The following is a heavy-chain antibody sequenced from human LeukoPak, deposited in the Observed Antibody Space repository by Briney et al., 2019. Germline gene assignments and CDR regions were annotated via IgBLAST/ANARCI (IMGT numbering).Heavy chain of an antibody. CDR3: ARAGYFDWLRPLDAFDI. V-gene: IGHV1-2*02. CDR2: INPNSGGT. Sequence: GASVKVSCKASGYTFTGYYMHWVRQAPGQGLEWMGWINPNSGGTNYAQKFQGRVTMTRDTSISTAYMELSRLRSDDTAVYYCARAGYFDWLRPLDAFDIWGQGTMVTVSS. CDR1: GYTFTGYY. J-gene: IGHJ3*02. D-gene: IGHD3-9*01.